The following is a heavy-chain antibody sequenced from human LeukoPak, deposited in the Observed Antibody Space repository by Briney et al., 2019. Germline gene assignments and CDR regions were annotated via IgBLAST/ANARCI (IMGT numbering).Heavy chain of an antibody. CDR2: IYYSGST. CDR1: GGSISSSSYY. V-gene: IGHV4-61*05. J-gene: IGHJ4*02. D-gene: IGHD4-23*01. CDR3: ARLATYGGNSGDY. Sequence: SETLSLTCTVSGGSISSSSYYWSWIRQPPGKGLEWIGYIYYSGSTNYNPSLKSRVTISVDTSKNQFSLKLSSVTAADTAVYYCARLATYGGNSGDYWGQGTLVTVSS.